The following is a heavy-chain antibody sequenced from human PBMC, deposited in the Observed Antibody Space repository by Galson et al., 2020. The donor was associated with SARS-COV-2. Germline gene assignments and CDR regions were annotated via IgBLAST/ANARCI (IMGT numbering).Heavy chain of an antibody. D-gene: IGHD6-19*01. J-gene: IGHJ4*02. V-gene: IGHV3-23*01. CDR3: AKHWASGGAYDYFDY. CDR2: ITDNGANT. CDR1: GFTFSYYA. Sequence: GGSLRLSCTMSGFIDSGFTFSYYAMSWVRQAPGKGLQWVATITDNGANTYYPDSMRGRFTISRDNSRDTLYLQLNSLRAEDTAIYYCAKHWASGGAYDYFDYWGQGALVTVSS.